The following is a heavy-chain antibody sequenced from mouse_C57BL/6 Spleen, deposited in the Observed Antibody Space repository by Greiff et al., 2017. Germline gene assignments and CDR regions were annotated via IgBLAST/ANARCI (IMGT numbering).Heavy chain of an antibody. Sequence: EVQVVESGEGLVKPGGSLKLSCAASGFTFSSYAMSWVRQTPEKRLEWVAYISSGGDYIYYADTVKGRFTISRDNARNTLYLQMSSLKSEDTAMYYCTRDDYDVYWYFDVWGTGTTVTVSS. CDR3: TRDDYDVYWYFDV. CDR2: ISSGGDYI. D-gene: IGHD2-4*01. V-gene: IGHV5-9-1*02. J-gene: IGHJ1*03. CDR1: GFTFSSYA.